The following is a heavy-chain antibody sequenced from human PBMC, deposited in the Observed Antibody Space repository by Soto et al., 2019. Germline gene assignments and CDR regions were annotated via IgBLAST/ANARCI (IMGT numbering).Heavy chain of an antibody. CDR1: GCTFSSYG. CDR3: AKDAGGGPFDI. V-gene: IGHV3-30*18. Sequence: WGALRVSCAASGCTFSSYGRHWVRQAPGKGLEWVAVISYDGSNKYYADSVKGRFTIARDNSKNTLYLQMNSLRAEDTAVYYCAKDAGGGPFDIWGQGTMVTV. D-gene: IGHD2-15*01. J-gene: IGHJ3*02. CDR2: ISYDGSNK.